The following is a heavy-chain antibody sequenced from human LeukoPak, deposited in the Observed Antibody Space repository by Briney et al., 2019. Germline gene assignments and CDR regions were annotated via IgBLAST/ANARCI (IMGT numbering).Heavy chain of an antibody. CDR2: ISGSGGST. D-gene: IGHD6-19*01. CDR3: ANPGRYSSGWVFPPCFDY. Sequence: AGGSLRLSCAASGFTFSSYAMSWVRQAPGKGLEWVSTISGSGGSTSYADSVKGRFTISRDNSKNTLYLQMNSLRAEDTAVYYCANPGRYSSGWVFPPCFDYLGQGTLVTVSS. J-gene: IGHJ4*02. V-gene: IGHV3-23*01. CDR1: GFTFSSYA.